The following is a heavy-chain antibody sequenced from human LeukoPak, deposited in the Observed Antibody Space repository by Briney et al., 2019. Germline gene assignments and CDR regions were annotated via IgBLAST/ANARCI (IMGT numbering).Heavy chain of an antibody. J-gene: IGHJ4*02. CDR2: IYYTGST. V-gene: IGHV4-39*07. CDR1: RGPVSSSTYY. Sequence: KPSETLSLTCTVSRGPVSSSTYYWSWVRQPPGKGLEWIASIYYTGSTYYNPSLKSRVTISLDMSKNEFFLTMTSVTAADTAVYFCTAEKNGSPHYWGQGTQVTVSS. CDR3: TAEKNGSPHY. D-gene: IGHD2-8*01.